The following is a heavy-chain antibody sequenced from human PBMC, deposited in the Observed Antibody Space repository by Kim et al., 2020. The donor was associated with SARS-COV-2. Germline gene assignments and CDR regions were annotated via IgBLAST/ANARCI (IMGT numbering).Heavy chain of an antibody. Sequence: SETLSLTCTVSGGSISSSSYYWGWIRQPPGKGLEWIGSIYYSGSTYYNPSLKSRVTISVDTSKNQFSLKLSSVTAADTAVYYCAREERSGWYRPIDYWGQGTLVTVSS. V-gene: IGHV4-39*07. D-gene: IGHD6-19*01. CDR3: AREERSGWYRPIDY. J-gene: IGHJ4*02. CDR1: GGSISSSSYY. CDR2: IYYSGST.